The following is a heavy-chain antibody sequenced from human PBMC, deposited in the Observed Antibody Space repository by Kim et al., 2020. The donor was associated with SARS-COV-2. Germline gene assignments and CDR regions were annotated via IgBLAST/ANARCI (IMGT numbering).Heavy chain of an antibody. CDR3: ARRLAGTAGAFDF. J-gene: IGHJ3*01. D-gene: IGHD2-21*02. V-gene: IGHV1-3*01. Sequence: YSQMLQGRLTITRDTSANTVYMALNSLRSEDTAVYFCARRLAGTAGAFDFWGQGTMITVSS.